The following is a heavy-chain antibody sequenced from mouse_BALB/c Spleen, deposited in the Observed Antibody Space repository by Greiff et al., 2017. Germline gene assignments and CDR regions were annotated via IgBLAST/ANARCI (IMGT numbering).Heavy chain of an antibody. CDR3: ARSDLYYYAMDY. CDR1: GYSITSDYA. V-gene: IGHV3-2*02. D-gene: IGHD5-1*01. CDR2: ISYSGST. J-gene: IGHJ4*01. Sequence: EVKLVESGPGLVKPSQSLSLTCTVTGYSITSDYAWNWIRQFPGNKLEWMGYISYSGSTSYNPSLKSRISITRDTSKNQFFLQLNSVTTEDTATYYCARSDLYYYAMDYWGQGTSVTVSS.